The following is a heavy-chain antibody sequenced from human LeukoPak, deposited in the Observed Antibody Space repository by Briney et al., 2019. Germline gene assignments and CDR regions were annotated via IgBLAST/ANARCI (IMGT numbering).Heavy chain of an antibody. Sequence: GVLRLSCAASGFTFSSYSMNWVRQAPGKGLEWVSYISSSSSTIYYADSVKGRFTISRDNAKNSLYLQMNSLRAEDTAVYYCASIYYYDSSGAFDIWGQGTMVTVSS. CDR2: ISSSSSTI. V-gene: IGHV3-48*04. CDR1: GFTFSSYS. CDR3: ASIYYYDSSGAFDI. D-gene: IGHD3-22*01. J-gene: IGHJ3*02.